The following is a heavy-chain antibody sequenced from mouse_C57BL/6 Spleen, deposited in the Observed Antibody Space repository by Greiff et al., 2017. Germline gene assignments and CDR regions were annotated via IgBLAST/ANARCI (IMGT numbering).Heavy chain of an antibody. Sequence: EVQLQQSGPELVKPGASVKISCKASGYTFTDYYMNWVKQSHGKSLEWIGDINPNNGGTSYNQKFKGKATLTVDKASSTAYMELRSLTSEDSAVYYCARGVTTTYAGDYWGQGTSVTVSS. D-gene: IGHD2-3*01. CDR1: GYTFTDYY. V-gene: IGHV1-26*01. CDR2: INPNNGGT. J-gene: IGHJ4*01. CDR3: ARGVTTTYAGDY.